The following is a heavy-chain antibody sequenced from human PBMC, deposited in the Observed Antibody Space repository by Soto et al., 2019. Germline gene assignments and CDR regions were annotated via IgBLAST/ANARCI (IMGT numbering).Heavy chain of an antibody. CDR2: IYYSGST. V-gene: IGHV4-39*01. CDR1: GASIISSGYY. J-gene: IGHJ5*02. CDR3: ARRERAAGTDWWFDP. D-gene: IGHD6-13*01. Sequence: PSETLSLTCTVSGASIISSGYYWGRIRQPPGKGLEWIASIYYSGSTYYSPSLKSLVTISVDTSKNQFSLKLSSVTAADTAVYYCARRERAAGTDWWFDPWGQGTLVTVSS.